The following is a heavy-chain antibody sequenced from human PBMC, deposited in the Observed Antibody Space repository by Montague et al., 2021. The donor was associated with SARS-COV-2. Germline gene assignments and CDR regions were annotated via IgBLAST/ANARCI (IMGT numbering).Heavy chain of an antibody. J-gene: IGHJ4*02. CDR3: ARDVRYYDFWSGRAQTSPDY. CDR2: IYHSGST. V-gene: IGHV4-38-2*02. CDR1: GFTFSSYE. Sequence: LRLSCAASGFTFSSYEMNWVRQAPGKGLEWIGSIYHSGSTYYNPSLKXRVTISVDTSKNQFSLKLSSVTAADTAVYYCARDVRYYDFWSGRAQTSPDYWGQGTLVTVSS. D-gene: IGHD3-3*01.